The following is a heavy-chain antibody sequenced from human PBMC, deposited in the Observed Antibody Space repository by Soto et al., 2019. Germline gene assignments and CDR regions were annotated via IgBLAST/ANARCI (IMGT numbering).Heavy chain of an antibody. Sequence: PSVTLSLTCAINGASLVGFHCTWLRQAPGKGLEWIGELIHGGSTNYNPSLKSRVSFSLDTSKNQFSLHLMPVTAADTAVYYCARSPLGYDYVRQGWREVGDSFDIWGRGTMVT. CDR1: GASLVGFH. CDR2: LIHGGST. J-gene: IGHJ3*02. V-gene: IGHV4-34*12. D-gene: IGHD3-16*01. CDR3: ARSPLGYDYVRQGWREVGDSFDI.